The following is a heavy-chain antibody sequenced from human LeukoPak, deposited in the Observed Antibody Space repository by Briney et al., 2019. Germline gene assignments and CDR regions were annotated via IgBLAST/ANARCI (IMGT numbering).Heavy chain of an antibody. CDR3: VKDLSSSWYSFDY. Sequence: GGSLRLSCVVSGGTTDDYGMSWVRQAPGKGLEWVSGINWDGTNTYYAESVKGRFTISRDSAEKSLYLHMNSLRDDDTAFYYCVKDLSSSWYSFDYWGQGTLVTVSS. CDR2: INWDGTNT. J-gene: IGHJ4*02. CDR1: GGTTDDYG. V-gene: IGHV3-20*04. D-gene: IGHD6-13*01.